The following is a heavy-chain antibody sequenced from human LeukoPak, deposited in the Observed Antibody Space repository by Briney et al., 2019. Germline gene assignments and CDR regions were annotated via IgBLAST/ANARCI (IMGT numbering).Heavy chain of an antibody. CDR3: ARDLRLGGFLWFDP. CDR1: GYTFTGYY. D-gene: IGHD3-10*01. Sequence: ASVKVSCKASGYTFTGYYMHWVRQAPGQGLEWMGWINPNSGGTNYAQKFQGRVTMTRDTSISTAYMELSRLRSDDTAVYYCARDLRLGGFLWFDPWGQGTLVTASS. V-gene: IGHV1-2*02. CDR2: INPNSGGT. J-gene: IGHJ5*02.